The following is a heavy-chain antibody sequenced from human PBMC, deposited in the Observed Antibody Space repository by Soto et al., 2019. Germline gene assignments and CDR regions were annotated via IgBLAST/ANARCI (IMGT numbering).Heavy chain of an antibody. CDR1: GFSLRTRGVA. J-gene: IGHJ4*02. CDR3: AHRPRGSAYYFDY. CDR2: IYWDEDK. D-gene: IGHD5-12*01. Sequence: QITLKEAGPTLVKPTQTLTLTCTFSGFSLRTRGVAVGWFRQPPGKALEWLALIYWDEDKWYSPSLKSRLTIADDTSKNQVVLTMTNVDPVDTATYYCAHRPRGSAYYFDYWGQGILVNVSS. V-gene: IGHV2-5*02.